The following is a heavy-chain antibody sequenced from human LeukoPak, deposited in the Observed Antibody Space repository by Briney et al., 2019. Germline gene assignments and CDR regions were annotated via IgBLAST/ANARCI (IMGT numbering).Heavy chain of an antibody. D-gene: IGHD2-2*02. Sequence: PSETLSLTCTVSGGSISSYYWSWIRQPPGKGLEWIGYIYYSVSTNYNPSLKSRVTISVDTSKNQFSLKLSSVTAADTAVYYCARTPSRYCSSTSCYSYWYFDLWGRGTLVTVSS. CDR2: IYYSVST. J-gene: IGHJ2*01. CDR3: ARTPSRYCSSTSCYSYWYFDL. V-gene: IGHV4-59*01. CDR1: GGSISSYY.